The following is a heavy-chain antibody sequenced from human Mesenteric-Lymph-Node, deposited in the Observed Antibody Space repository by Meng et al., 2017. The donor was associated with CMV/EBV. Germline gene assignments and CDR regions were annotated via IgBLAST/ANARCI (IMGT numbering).Heavy chain of an antibody. D-gene: IGHD6-13*01. CDR2: IYGGVTT. CDR1: GFTVNDND. J-gene: IGHJ2*01. Sequence: GGSLRPSCAASGFTVNDNDMSWVRQAPGKGLEWVSFIYGGVTTSYADSVKGRFTISRDNSRNTLYLQMNSLRAEDTAVYYCASFKQQLAGGTYWYFDLWGRGTLVTVSS. V-gene: IGHV3-66*02. CDR3: ASFKQQLAGGTYWYFDL.